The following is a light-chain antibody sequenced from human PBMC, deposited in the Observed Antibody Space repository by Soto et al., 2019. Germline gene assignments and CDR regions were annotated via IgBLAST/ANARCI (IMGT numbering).Light chain of an antibody. V-gene: IGKV4-1*01. CDR1: QSALYSSNNKNY. CDR2: WAS. Sequence: DIVMTQCPDSLAVSLGERATINCKSSQSALYSSNNKNYLAWYRQKPGQPPKLLIYWASTRESGVPDRFSGSGSGTDFTHAVSRLQAEDVAVYYCQQYYTPLTFGQGTKVESK. J-gene: IGKJ1*01. CDR3: QQYYTPLT.